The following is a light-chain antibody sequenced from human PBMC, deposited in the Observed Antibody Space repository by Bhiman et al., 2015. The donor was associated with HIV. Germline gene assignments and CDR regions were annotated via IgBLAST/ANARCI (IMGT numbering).Light chain of an antibody. CDR3: QSYDSSLSAVV. Sequence: QSVLTQPPSVSAAPGQKVTISCSGGSSNIGNYYVSWYLQLPGTAPKLLIYGNSNRPSGVPDRFSGSKSGTSASLAITGLQAEDEADYYCQSYDSSLSAVVFGGGTKLTVL. V-gene: IGLV1-40*01. J-gene: IGLJ2*01. CDR2: GNS. CDR1: SSNIGNYY.